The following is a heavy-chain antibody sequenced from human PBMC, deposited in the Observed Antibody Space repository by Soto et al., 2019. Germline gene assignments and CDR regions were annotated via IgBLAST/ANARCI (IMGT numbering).Heavy chain of an antibody. Sequence: QVQLVESGGGVVQPGRSLRLSCAASVFTFSSYGMHWVRQGPGKGLGWVAVISYDGSNNYYADSVKGRFTISRENSKNTLYLQMNSLRAEDTAVYYCAKDRGYSGYDHIDYWGQGTLVTVSS. CDR2: ISYDGSNN. CDR3: AKDRGYSGYDHIDY. J-gene: IGHJ4*02. CDR1: VFTFSSYG. V-gene: IGHV3-30*18. D-gene: IGHD5-12*01.